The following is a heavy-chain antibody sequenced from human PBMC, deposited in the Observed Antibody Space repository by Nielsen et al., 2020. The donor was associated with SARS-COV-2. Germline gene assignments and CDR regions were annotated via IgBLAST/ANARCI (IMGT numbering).Heavy chain of an antibody. Sequence: SETLSLTCAVYGGSFSGYYWSWIRQPPGKGLEWIGEINHSGSTNYNPSLKSRVTMSVDTSKNQFSLKLSSVTAADTAVYYCARGKGQYQLPGRNWFDPWGQGTLVTVSS. CDR3: ARGKGQYQLPGRNWFDP. D-gene: IGHD2-2*01. J-gene: IGHJ5*02. CDR2: INHSGST. CDR1: GGSFSGYY. V-gene: IGHV4-34*01.